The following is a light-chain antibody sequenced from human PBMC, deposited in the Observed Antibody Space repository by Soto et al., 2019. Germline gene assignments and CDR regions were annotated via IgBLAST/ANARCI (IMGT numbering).Light chain of an antibody. CDR1: SSNIGTGYD. J-gene: IGLJ2*01. CDR2: GNS. V-gene: IGLV1-40*01. Sequence: QSVLTQPPSVSGAPGQRVTISCTGSSSNIGTGYDVHWYQQLPGTAPKLLIYGNSNRPSGVPDRFSGSKSVTSASLAITGLQAEDEADYYCQSYDSNLSVVFGGGTKLTVL. CDR3: QSYDSNLSVV.